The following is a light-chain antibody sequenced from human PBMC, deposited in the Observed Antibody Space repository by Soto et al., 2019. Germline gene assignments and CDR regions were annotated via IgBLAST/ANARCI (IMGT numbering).Light chain of an antibody. CDR3: QSYDSSLSAF. CDR2: GNS. Sequence: QSVLTQPPSVSGAPGQRVPISCTGSSSNIGAGYDVHWYQQLPGTAPKLLIYGNSNRPSGVPDRFSGSKSGTSASLAITGLQAQDEADYYCQSYDSSLSAFFGAGTRVTF. J-gene: IGLJ1*01. V-gene: IGLV1-40*01. CDR1: SSNIGAGYD.